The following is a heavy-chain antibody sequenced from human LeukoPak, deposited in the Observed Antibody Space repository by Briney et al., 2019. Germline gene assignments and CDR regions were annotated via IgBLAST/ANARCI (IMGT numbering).Heavy chain of an antibody. J-gene: IGHJ4*02. CDR1: GFTFDDYG. V-gene: IGHV3-20*04. CDR2: FNWNGGST. CDR3: ARDNRSGSYSQSYY. D-gene: IGHD1-26*01. Sequence: GGSLRLSCAASGFTFDDYGMSWVRQAPRKGLGWVSGFNWNGGSTGYADSVKGRFTISRDNAKNSLYLQMNSLRAEDTALYYCARDNRSGSYSQSYYWGQGTLVTVSS.